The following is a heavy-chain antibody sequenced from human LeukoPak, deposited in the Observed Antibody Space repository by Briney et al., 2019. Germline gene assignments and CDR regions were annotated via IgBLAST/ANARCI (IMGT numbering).Heavy chain of an antibody. Sequence: SETLSLTCAVYGGSFSGYYWSWIRQPPGKGLEWIGEINHSGSTNYNPSLKSRVTISVDTSKNQLSLKLSSVTAADTAIYYCARVYCSSNSCYLDYWSQGTLVTVSS. CDR1: GGSFSGYY. CDR2: INHSGST. CDR3: ARVYCSSNSCYLDY. D-gene: IGHD2-2*01. J-gene: IGHJ4*02. V-gene: IGHV4-34*01.